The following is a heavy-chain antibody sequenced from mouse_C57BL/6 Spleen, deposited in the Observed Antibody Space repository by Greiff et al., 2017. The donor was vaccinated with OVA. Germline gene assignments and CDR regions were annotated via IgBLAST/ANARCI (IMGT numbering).Heavy chain of an antibody. V-gene: IGHV1-69*01. J-gene: IGHJ4*01. CDR2: IDPSDSYT. D-gene: IGHD2-1*01. CDR1: GYTFTSYW. CDR3: AVGNYYYAMDY. Sequence: QVQLQQPGAELVMPGASVKLSCKASGYTFTSYWMHWVKQRPGQGLEWIGEIDPSDSYTNYNQKFKGKSTLTVDKSSSTAYMQLSSLTSEDSAVYYCAVGNYYYAMDYWGQGTSVTVSS.